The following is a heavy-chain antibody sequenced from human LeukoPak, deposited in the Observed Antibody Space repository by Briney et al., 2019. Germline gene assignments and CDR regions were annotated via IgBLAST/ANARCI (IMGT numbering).Heavy chain of an antibody. V-gene: IGHV3-30*18. CDR3: AKDGQWLVREYSGSSIYFDY. Sequence: GGSLRLSCAASGFTFSSYGMHWVRQAPGKGLEWVAVISYDGSNKYYADSVKGRFTIFRDNSKNTLYLQMNSLRAEDTAVYYCAKDGQWLVREYSGSSIYFDYWGQGTLVTVSS. CDR1: GFTFSSYG. J-gene: IGHJ4*02. D-gene: IGHD1-26*01. CDR2: ISYDGSNK.